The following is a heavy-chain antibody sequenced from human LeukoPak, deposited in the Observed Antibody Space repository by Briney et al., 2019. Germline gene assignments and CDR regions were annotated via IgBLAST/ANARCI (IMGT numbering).Heavy chain of an antibody. CDR2: INHSGST. Sequence: SETLSLTCAVYGGSFSGYYWSWIRQPPGKGLEWIGEINHSGSTNYNPSLKSRVTISVDTSKNQFSLKLSPVTAADTAVYYCARSPTRAIAARVYWYFDLWGRGTLVTVSS. D-gene: IGHD6-6*01. CDR3: ARSPTRAIAARVYWYFDL. CDR1: GGSFSGYY. V-gene: IGHV4-34*01. J-gene: IGHJ2*01.